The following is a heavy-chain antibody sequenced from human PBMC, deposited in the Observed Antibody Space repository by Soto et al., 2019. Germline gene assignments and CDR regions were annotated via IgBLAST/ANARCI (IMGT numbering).Heavy chain of an antibody. CDR2: INPNSGGT. V-gene: IGHV1-2*04. D-gene: IGHD2-15*01. Sequence: ASVKVSCKASGYTFTGYYMHWVRQAPGQGLGWMGWINPNSGGTNYAQKFQGWVTMTRDTSISTAYMELSRLRSDDTAVYYCARDLRVVVAAIMGDYYYYYGMDVWGQGTTVTVSS. J-gene: IGHJ6*02. CDR1: GYTFTGYY. CDR3: ARDLRVVVAAIMGDYYYYYGMDV.